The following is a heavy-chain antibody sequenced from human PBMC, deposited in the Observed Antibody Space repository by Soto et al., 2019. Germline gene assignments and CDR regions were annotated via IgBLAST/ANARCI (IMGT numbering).Heavy chain of an antibody. D-gene: IGHD4-17*01. CDR3: ARDRGGGGDYAPYDY. CDR2: ITVYNGNT. V-gene: IGHV1-18*01. CDR1: GDTFTTYA. J-gene: IGHJ4*02. Sequence: ASVKVSCKASGDTFTTYALTWVRQAPGQGLEWMGWITVYNGNTNYAQKLQGRVTLTTDTSTSTAYMELRSLRSDDTAVYYCARDRGGGGDYAPYDYWGRG.